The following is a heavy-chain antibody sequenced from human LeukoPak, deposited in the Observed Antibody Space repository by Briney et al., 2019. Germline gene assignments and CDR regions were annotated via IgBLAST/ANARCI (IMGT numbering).Heavy chain of an antibody. Sequence: GASVKVSCKASGYTFTSYGISWVRQAPGQGLEWMGWISAYNGNTNYAQKLQGRVTMTTDTSTSTAYMELRSLRSDDTAVYYRARVTDDFWSGYYNWFDPWGQGTLVTVSS. D-gene: IGHD3-3*01. CDR1: GYTFTSYG. CDR2: ISAYNGNT. CDR3: ARVTDDFWSGYYNWFDP. V-gene: IGHV1-18*01. J-gene: IGHJ5*02.